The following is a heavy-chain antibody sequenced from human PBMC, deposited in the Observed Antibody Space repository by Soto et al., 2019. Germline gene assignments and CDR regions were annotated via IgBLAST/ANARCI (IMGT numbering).Heavy chain of an antibody. CDR3: AKAFPDCSSTSCPWLDAFDI. Sequence: GGSLRLSCAASGFTFSSYAMSWVRQAPGKGLEWVSAISGSGGSTYYADSVKGRFTISRDNSKNTLYLQMNSLRAEDTAVYYCAKAFPDCSSTSCPWLDAFDIWGQGTMVTVSS. CDR2: ISGSGGST. J-gene: IGHJ3*02. CDR1: GFTFSSYA. D-gene: IGHD2-2*01. V-gene: IGHV3-23*01.